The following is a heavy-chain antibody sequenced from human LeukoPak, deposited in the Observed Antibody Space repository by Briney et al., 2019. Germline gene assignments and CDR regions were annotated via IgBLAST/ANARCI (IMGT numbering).Heavy chain of an antibody. D-gene: IGHD5-12*01. CDR1: GFTVSSNY. CDR3: ARDLGYSGYAGGY. V-gene: IGHV3-66*01. CDR2: IYSGGST. J-gene: IGHJ4*02. Sequence: GGSLRLSCVASGFTVSSNYMNWVRQAPGKGLEWVSVIYSGGSTYYADSVKGRFTISRDNSKNTLYLQMNNLRAEDTAEYYCARDLGYSGYAGGYWGQGTLVTVSS.